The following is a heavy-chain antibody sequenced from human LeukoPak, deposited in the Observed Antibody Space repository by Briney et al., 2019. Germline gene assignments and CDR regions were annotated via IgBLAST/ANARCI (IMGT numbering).Heavy chain of an antibody. D-gene: IGHD6-19*01. Sequence: GGSLRLSCAAPGFTFSTYVMRWVRQAPGKGLEWDSSFTVSGDTYYADSVKGRFTFSRDNFKNMLYLQMNSLRPEDTAVYFCARPRSSGAWSLFDYWGQGTLVTVSS. J-gene: IGHJ4*02. CDR2: FTVSGDT. CDR3: ARPRSSGAWSLFDY. CDR1: GFTFSTYV. V-gene: IGHV3-23*01.